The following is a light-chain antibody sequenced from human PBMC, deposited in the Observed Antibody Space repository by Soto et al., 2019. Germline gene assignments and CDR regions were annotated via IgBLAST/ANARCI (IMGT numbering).Light chain of an antibody. CDR3: QQYTSYSWT. CDR2: DAS. Sequence: DIQMTQSPSTLSASVGDRVTITCRASQSINNWLAWYQQKPGKAPKLLIYDASNLESGVPSRFSGSGSGTEFTLTISSLQPDDFATYYCQQYTSYSWTFDQGTKVEIK. V-gene: IGKV1-5*01. CDR1: QSINNW. J-gene: IGKJ1*01.